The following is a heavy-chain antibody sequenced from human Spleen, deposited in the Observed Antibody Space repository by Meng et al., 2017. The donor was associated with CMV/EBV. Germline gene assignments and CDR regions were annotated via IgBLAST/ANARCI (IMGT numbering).Heavy chain of an antibody. J-gene: IGHJ5*02. CDR1: GYTFTGYH. D-gene: IGHD2-15*01. CDR3: ARGRGRRDNWFDP. V-gene: IGHV1-2*02. CDR2: INPNSGGT. Sequence: ASVKVSCEASGYTFTGYHMHWLRQAPGQGLEWMGWINPNSGGTDYAQKFQGRVTMTRNTSISTAYMELSSLRSEDTAVYYCARGRGRRDNWFDPWGQGTLVTVSS.